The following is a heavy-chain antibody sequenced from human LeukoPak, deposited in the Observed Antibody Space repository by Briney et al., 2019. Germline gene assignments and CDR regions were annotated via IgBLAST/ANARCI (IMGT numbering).Heavy chain of an antibody. V-gene: IGHV1-69*04. Sequence: SVKVSRKASGGTFSSYAISWVRQAPGQGLEWMGRIIPILGIANYAQKFQGRVTITADKSTSTAYMELSSLRSEDTAVYYCARGDGYNWGFYYFDYWGQGTLVTVSS. D-gene: IGHD5-24*01. CDR3: ARGDGYNWGFYYFDY. CDR1: GGTFSSYA. J-gene: IGHJ4*02. CDR2: IIPILGIA.